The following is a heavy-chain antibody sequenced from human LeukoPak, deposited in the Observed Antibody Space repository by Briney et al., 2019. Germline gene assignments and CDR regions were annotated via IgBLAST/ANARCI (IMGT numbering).Heavy chain of an antibody. Sequence: SETLSLTCTVSGGSISSSTYYWGWIRQPPGKGLEWIGNLYYSGSTYYNPSLKSRVTISVDTSKNQFSLKLSSVTAADTAVYYCAREGLAAAGHDYWGQGTLVTVSS. CDR1: GGSISSSTYY. J-gene: IGHJ4*02. V-gene: IGHV4-39*02. CDR2: LYYSGST. D-gene: IGHD6-13*01. CDR3: AREGLAAAGHDY.